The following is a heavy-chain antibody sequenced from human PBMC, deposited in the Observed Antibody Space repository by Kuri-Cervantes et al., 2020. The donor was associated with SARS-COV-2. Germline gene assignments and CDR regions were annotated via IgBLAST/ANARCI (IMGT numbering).Heavy chain of an antibody. V-gene: IGHV4-38-2*01. CDR1: GFTFSNAW. D-gene: IGHD3-16*01. J-gene: IGHJ2*01. CDR3: ARRTVGHFDL. CDR2: IYHSGST. Sequence: ESLKISCAASGFTFSNAWMSWVRQAPGKGLEWIGSIYHSGSTYYNPSLKSRVTISVDTSKNQFSLKLSSVTAADTAVYYCARRTVGHFDLWGRGTLVTVSS.